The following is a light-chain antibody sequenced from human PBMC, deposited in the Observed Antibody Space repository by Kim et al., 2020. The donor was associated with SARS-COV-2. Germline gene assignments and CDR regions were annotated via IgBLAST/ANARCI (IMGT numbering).Light chain of an antibody. V-gene: IGLV2-11*03. J-gene: IGLJ2*01. Sequence: AVTISGNGTSSDVGSYDYVSWYQQHPGKAPKLVMFGVTKRHSGVPDRFSGAKSANTASLTISGLQAEDEADYYCSSYAGTYTAVIFGGGTKVTVL. CDR1: SSDVGSYDY. CDR3: SSYAGTYTAVI. CDR2: GVT.